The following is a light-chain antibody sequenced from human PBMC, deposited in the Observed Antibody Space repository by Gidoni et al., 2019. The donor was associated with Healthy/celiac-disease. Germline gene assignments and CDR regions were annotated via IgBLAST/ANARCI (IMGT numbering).Light chain of an antibody. V-gene: IGKV2-28*01. CDR3: MQALQTPQT. CDR2: LGS. J-gene: IGKJ4*02. Sequence: DVATTQPTLHLPVPPGEQASNSCRSSQSLPHSNGYNDLDWYLQKPGQAPQLLIYLGSNRAYGVPARFSGSGSGTDFTLNISRVEAEDVVVYYCMQALQTPQTFGGXTKVEIK. CDR1: QSLPHSNGYND.